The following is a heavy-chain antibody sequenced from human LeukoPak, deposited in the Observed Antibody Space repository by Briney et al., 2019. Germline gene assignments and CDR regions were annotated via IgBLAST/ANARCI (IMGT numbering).Heavy chain of an antibody. V-gene: IGHV3-7*04. CDR2: IHPEGNEK. CDR3: ARGDDFSGDH. Sequence: GSLRLSCAVSGSTFSNFWMSWARQAPGRGLEWVANIHPEGNEKYHVESVKGRFTISRDNAKNLLFLQMNGLRVEDTAVYYCARGDDFSGDHWGQGSLVTVSS. J-gene: IGHJ4*02. D-gene: IGHD1-1*01. CDR1: GSTFSNFW.